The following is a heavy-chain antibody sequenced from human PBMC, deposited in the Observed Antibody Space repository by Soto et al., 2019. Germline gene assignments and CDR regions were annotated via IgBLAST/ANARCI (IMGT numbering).Heavy chain of an antibody. CDR3: TTDAPDYYDSSGYYYPGY. Sequence: PSETLSLTCTVSGGSFSPNYWAWIRQPPGKGLEWIGYIYYAGSPYYNPSLKCRVTISVDRSKNQFSLKLSSVTAADTAVYYCTTDAPDYYDSSGYYYPGYWGQGTLVTVSS. CDR1: GGSFSPNY. CDR2: IYYAGSP. J-gene: IGHJ4*02. V-gene: IGHV4-59*12. D-gene: IGHD3-22*01.